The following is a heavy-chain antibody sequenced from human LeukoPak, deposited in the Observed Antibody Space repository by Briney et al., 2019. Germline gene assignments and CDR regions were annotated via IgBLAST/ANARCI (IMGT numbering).Heavy chain of an antibody. CDR2: ISGSGGST. Sequence: PGGSLRLSCAASGFTFSSYAMSWVRQAPGKGLGWVSAISGSGGSTYYADSVKGRFTISRDNSKNTLYLQMNSLRAEDTAVYYCAKPDDAVAGRYPDYWGQGTLVTVSS. V-gene: IGHV3-23*01. CDR3: AKPDDAVAGRYPDY. CDR1: GFTFSSYA. J-gene: IGHJ4*02. D-gene: IGHD6-19*01.